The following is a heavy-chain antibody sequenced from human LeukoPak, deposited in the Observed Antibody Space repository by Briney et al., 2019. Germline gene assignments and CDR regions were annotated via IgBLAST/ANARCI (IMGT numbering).Heavy chain of an antibody. Sequence: GGSLRLSCAASGFTFSNAWMSWVRQAPGKGLEWVGQIKSKTDGGTTDYAAPVKGRFTISRDDSKNTRYLQMNSMKTDDTAVYYSTQNPGYYFDSWGQGTLVTVSS. CDR2: IKSKTDGGTT. J-gene: IGHJ4*02. V-gene: IGHV3-15*01. CDR1: GFTFSNAW. CDR3: TQNPGYYFDS.